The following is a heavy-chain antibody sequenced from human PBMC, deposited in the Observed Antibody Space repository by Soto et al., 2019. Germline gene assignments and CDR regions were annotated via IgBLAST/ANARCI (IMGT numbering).Heavy chain of an antibody. J-gene: IGHJ6*02. V-gene: IGHV1-18*04. CDR1: GYTFTSYG. CDR3: AREDRYDYYYYGMDV. Sequence: GASVKVSCKASGYTFTSYGISWVRQAPGQGLEWMGWISAYNGNTNYAQKLQGRVTMTTDTSTSTAYMELRSLRSDDTAVYYCAREDRYDYYYYGMDVWGQGTTDTVSS. D-gene: IGHD2-21*02. CDR2: ISAYNGNT.